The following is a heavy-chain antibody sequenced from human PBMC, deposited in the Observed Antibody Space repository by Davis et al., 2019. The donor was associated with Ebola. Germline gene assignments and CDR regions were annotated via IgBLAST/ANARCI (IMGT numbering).Heavy chain of an antibody. CDR3: ARGGYSGSYSPLDY. J-gene: IGHJ4*01. CDR1: GGSINSDDYY. D-gene: IGHD1-26*01. CDR2: IYYNGNT. Sequence: SEILSLTCTVSGGSINSDDYYWSWIRQPPGRGLEWIGYIYYNGNTYYNPSVKSRVTLSLDTSKNQFSLNVTSVTAADTALYYCARGGYSGSYSPLDYWGHGTLVTVSS. V-gene: IGHV4-30-4*08.